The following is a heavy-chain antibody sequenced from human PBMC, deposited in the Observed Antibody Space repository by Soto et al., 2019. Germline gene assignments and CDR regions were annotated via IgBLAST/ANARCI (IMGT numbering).Heavy chain of an antibody. CDR3: TTDVFGVASLTFGMDV. J-gene: IGHJ6*02. CDR1: GFTFSNAW. CDR2: IKSKTDGGTT. D-gene: IGHD3-3*01. V-gene: IGHV3-15*01. Sequence: LSLSCAASGFTFSNAWMSWVRQAPGKGLEWVGRIKSKTDGGTTDYAAPVKGRFTISRDDSKNTLYLQMNSLKTEDTAVYYCTTDVFGVASLTFGMDVWGQGTTVTVSS.